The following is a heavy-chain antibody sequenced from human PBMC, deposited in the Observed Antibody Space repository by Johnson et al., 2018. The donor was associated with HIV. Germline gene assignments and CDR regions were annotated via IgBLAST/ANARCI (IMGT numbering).Heavy chain of an antibody. V-gene: IGHV3-11*04. J-gene: IGHJ3*02. CDR3: VRDDGISGDAFDM. CDR1: GFTFSEYY. D-gene: IGHD3-10*01. Sequence: QVQLVESGGGLVRPGGSLRLSCAASGFTFSEYYMSWVRQSPGKGLEWVSYISSSGNTIYYADSVKGRFTISRDNAKNSVDLQMNSLRVDDTAVYYCVRDDGISGDAFDMWGQGKMVTVSS. CDR2: ISSSGNTI.